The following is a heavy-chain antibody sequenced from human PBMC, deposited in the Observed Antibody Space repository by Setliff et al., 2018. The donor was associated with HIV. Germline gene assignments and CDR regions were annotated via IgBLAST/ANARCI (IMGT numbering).Heavy chain of an antibody. Sequence: ASVKVSCKVYGYTLSELSIHWVRQAPGKGLEWMGYFDPQDGETVYAQKLQGRITLTTDTSANTAYMELSSLRSDDTAVYFCARGALLAVFDFDHWGHGTLVTVSS. CDR2: FDPQDGET. V-gene: IGHV1-24*01. J-gene: IGHJ4*01. D-gene: IGHD3-10*01. CDR3: ARGALLAVFDFDH. CDR1: GYTLSELS.